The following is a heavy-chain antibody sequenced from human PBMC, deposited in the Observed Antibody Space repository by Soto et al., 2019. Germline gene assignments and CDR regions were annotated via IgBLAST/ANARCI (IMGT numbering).Heavy chain of an antibody. J-gene: IGHJ4*02. Sequence: GGSLRLSCAASGFTFSSYVMHWVRQAPGKGLEWVAVISYDGSNKYYADSVKGRFTISRDNSKNTLYLQMNSLRAEDTAVYYCASPIPCSGGRCYHPGGQGTLVTVS. CDR3: ASPIPCSGGRCYHP. V-gene: IGHV3-30-3*01. D-gene: IGHD2-15*01. CDR2: ISYDGSNK. CDR1: GFTFSSYV.